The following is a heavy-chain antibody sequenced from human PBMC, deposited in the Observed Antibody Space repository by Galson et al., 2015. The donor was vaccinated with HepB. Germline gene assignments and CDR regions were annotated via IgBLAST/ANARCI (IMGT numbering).Heavy chain of an antibody. V-gene: IGHV3-9*01. CDR1: GFTFDDYA. J-gene: IGHJ6*02. CDR2: ISWNSGSI. D-gene: IGHD3-3*01. CDR3: ARVDLGPQEYDFWSGYYTRYYYYGMDV. Sequence: SLRLSCAASGFTFDDYAMHWVRQAPGKGLEWVSGISWNSGSIGYADSVKGRFTISRDNAKNTLYLQMNSLRAEDTAVYYCARVDLGPQEYDFWSGYYTRYYYYGMDVWGQGTTVTVSS.